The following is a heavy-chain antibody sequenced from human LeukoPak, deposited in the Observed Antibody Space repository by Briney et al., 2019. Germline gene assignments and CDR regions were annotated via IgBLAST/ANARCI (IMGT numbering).Heavy chain of an antibody. CDR3: ATGPLGAAIDY. Sequence: SGGSLRLSCAASGFTFSSYEMNWVRQAPGKGLEWVSYISSSGSTIYYADSVKGRFTISRDNAKNSLYLQINSLRAEDTAVYYCATGPLGAAIDYWGQGTLVTVSS. J-gene: IGHJ4*02. CDR1: GFTFSSYE. V-gene: IGHV3-48*03. CDR2: ISSSGSTI. D-gene: IGHD3-16*01.